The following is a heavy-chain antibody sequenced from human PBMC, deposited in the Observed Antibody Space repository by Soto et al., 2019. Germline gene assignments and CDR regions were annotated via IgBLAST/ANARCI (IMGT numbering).Heavy chain of an antibody. CDR3: ARKYYYGSGDTYYYGMDV. CDR1: GYSFTSYW. D-gene: IGHD3-10*01. CDR2: IYPSDPYT. Sequence: GESLKLSCKGSGYSFTSYWIGWVRQMPGKGLEWMGIIYPSDPYTNYSPSFQGHVTISADKSISTAYLQWSSLKASDTAMYYCARKYYYGSGDTYYYGMDVWGQGTTVTVSS. J-gene: IGHJ6*02. V-gene: IGHV5-10-1*01.